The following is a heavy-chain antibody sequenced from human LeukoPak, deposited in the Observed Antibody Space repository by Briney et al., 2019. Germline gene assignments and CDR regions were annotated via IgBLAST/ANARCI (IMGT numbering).Heavy chain of an antibody. V-gene: IGHV1-2*02. Sequence: GASVKVSCKASGYTFTGYYMHWVRQAPGQGLEWMEWINPNSGGTNYAQKFRGRVTMTRDTSISTAYMELSRLRSDDTAVYYCARDRSDFWSGYYYRLDYWGQGTLVTVSP. J-gene: IGHJ4*02. CDR3: ARDRSDFWSGYYYRLDY. CDR1: GYTFTGYY. CDR2: INPNSGGT. D-gene: IGHD3-3*01.